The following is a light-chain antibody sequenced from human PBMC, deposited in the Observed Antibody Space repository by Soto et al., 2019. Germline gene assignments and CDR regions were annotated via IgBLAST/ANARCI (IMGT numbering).Light chain of an antibody. J-gene: IGKJ1*01. CDR1: QSVSSSY. Sequence: EIVLTQSPGTLSLSPGERATLSCRASQSVSSSYLASYQQKPGQAPRLLIYGASSRATDIPDRFSGSGSGTDFTLIISRLEPEDFAVYYCQQYGSSPRTFGQGTKVEIK. CDR2: GAS. CDR3: QQYGSSPRT. V-gene: IGKV3-20*01.